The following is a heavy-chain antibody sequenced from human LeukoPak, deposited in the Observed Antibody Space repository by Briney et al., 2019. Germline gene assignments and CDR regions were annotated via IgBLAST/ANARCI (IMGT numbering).Heavy chain of an antibody. Sequence: PGGSLRLSCAAAGFTFSSYGMPWGRQAPGIGLEWVAVIWYDGSNKYYADSVKGRFTISRDNSKNTLYLQMNSLRAEDTAVYYCARDLGYCSGGSCFPSGMDVWGQGTTVTVSS. D-gene: IGHD2-15*01. CDR3: ARDLGYCSGGSCFPSGMDV. V-gene: IGHV3-33*01. J-gene: IGHJ6*02. CDR2: IWYDGSNK. CDR1: GFTFSSYG.